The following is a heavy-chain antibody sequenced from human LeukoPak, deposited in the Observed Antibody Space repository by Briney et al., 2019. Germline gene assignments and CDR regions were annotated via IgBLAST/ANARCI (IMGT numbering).Heavy chain of an antibody. D-gene: IGHD3-16*01. Sequence: GGYLRLYCAASGFTFSSYEMNWVRQAPGKGLEWVSYISSSGSTIYYADSVKGRFTISRDNAKNSLYLQMNSLRAEDTAVYYCARGMKGSYEGNPLDYWGQGTLVTVSS. V-gene: IGHV3-48*03. J-gene: IGHJ4*02. CDR1: GFTFSSYE. CDR2: ISSSGSTI. CDR3: ARGMKGSYEGNPLDY.